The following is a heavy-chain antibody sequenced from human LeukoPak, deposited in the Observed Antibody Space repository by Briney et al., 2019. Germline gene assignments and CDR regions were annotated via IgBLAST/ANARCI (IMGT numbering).Heavy chain of an antibody. Sequence: GGSLRLSCAASGFTVSSDYMSWVRPAPGKGLEWVSVIYSGGETYYADSVKGRFTISRDNSKNTVYLQMNSLRAEDTAVYYCARGLRHSSNWGVFDYWGQGTLVTVSS. D-gene: IGHD6-13*01. CDR1: GFTVSSDY. CDR3: ARGLRHSSNWGVFDY. CDR2: IYSGGET. J-gene: IGHJ4*02. V-gene: IGHV3-53*01.